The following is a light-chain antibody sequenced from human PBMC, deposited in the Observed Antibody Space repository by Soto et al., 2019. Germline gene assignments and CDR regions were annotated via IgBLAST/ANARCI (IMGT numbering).Light chain of an antibody. V-gene: IGKV3-20*01. CDR2: GTS. J-gene: IGKJ1*01. CDR1: QSTSY. CDR3: QQYGRSPT. Sequence: IVLTHSPGTLSFSPGEIATLSCRAIQSTSYLAWYQQKPGQAPRLLLDGTSSRATGIPDRFSGSGSGTDFTLTISRLEPEDSAVYYCQQYGRSPTFGQGTKVDIK.